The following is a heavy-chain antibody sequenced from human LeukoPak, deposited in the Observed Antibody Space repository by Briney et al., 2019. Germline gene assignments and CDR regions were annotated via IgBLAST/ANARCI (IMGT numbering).Heavy chain of an antibody. CDR2: ISSSSSYI. Sequence: GGSLRLSRAASGFTFSSYSMNWVRQAPGKGLEWVSSISSSSSYIYYADSVKGRFTISRDNAKNSLYLQMNSLRAEATAVYYCARSPTLYNWFDPWGQGTLVTVSS. V-gene: IGHV3-21*01. J-gene: IGHJ5*02. CDR3: ARSPTLYNWFDP. CDR1: GFTFSSYS.